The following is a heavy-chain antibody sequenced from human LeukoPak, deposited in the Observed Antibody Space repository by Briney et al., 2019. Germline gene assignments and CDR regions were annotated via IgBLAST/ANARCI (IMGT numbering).Heavy chain of an antibody. CDR1: GITVSSNY. V-gene: IGHV3-53*01. CDR2: IYSGGNT. CDR3: ARGIGSTVFFDY. Sequence: GGSLRLSCAASGITVSSNYMSWVRRAPGKGLEWVSVIYSGGNTYYADSVKGRFTISRDNSKNTLYLQMNSLRAEDTAVYYCARGIGSTVFFDYWGQGTLVTVSS. D-gene: IGHD4-17*01. J-gene: IGHJ4*02.